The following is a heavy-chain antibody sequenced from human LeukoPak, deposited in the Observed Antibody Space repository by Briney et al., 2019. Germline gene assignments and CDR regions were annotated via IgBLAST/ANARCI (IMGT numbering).Heavy chain of an antibody. J-gene: IGHJ5*02. CDR2: VDPEDAET. CDR3: AIDKAHYEYWTGLVT. D-gene: IGHD3-3*01. CDR1: GYTFTDCF. Sequence: GATVKVSCKASGYTFTDCFMHWVKQAPGKGLEWMGHVDPEDAETLYAEKFQGRVTISADTSTHTGYMELSGLRSDDTAVYYCAIDKAHYEYWTGLVTWGQGSLVTVSS. V-gene: IGHV1-69-2*01.